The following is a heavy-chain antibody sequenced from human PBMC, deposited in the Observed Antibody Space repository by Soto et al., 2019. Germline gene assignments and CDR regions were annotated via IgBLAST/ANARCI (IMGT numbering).Heavy chain of an antibody. D-gene: IGHD6-13*01. Sequence: QVQLVESGGGVVQPGRSLRLSCAASGFTFSSYAMHWVRQAPGKGLEWVAVISYDGSTIYYADSVKGRFTISRVNSKNTLHLEMHSLRAEDTAVYYCAKVGGSSSWYRFYFDYWGQGTLVTVSS. CDR1: GFTFSSYA. CDR3: AKVGGSSSWYRFYFDY. V-gene: IGHV3-30*18. J-gene: IGHJ4*02. CDR2: ISYDGSTI.